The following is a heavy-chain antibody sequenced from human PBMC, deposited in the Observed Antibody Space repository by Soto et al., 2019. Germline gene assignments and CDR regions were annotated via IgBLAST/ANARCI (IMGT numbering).Heavy chain of an antibody. CDR1: GGSISSSSYY. J-gene: IGHJ5*02. CDR2: IYYSGST. D-gene: IGHD2-8*01. CDR3: ARQNNCSNGVCYKSWFDP. V-gene: IGHV4-39*01. Sequence: QPQLQESGPGLLKPSETLSLTCTVSGGSISSSSYYWGWIRQPPGKGLEWIGSIYYSGSTYYSPSLNSRVTISVDTSKNQFSLKLSSVTAADTAVYYCARQNNCSNGVCYKSWFDPWCQGTLVTVSS.